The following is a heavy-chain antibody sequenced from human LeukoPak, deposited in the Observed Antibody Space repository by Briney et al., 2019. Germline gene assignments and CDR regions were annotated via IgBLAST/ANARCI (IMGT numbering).Heavy chain of an antibody. J-gene: IGHJ4*02. V-gene: IGHV4-34*01. Sequence: SETLSLTCAVYGGSFSGYYWSWIRQPPGKGLEWIGEINHSGSTNYNPSLKSRVTISVDTSKNQFSLKLSSVTAVDTAVYYCARDDNSFDYWGQGTLVTVSS. CDR2: INHSGST. D-gene: IGHD1-1*01. CDR3: ARDDNSFDY. CDR1: GGSFSGYY.